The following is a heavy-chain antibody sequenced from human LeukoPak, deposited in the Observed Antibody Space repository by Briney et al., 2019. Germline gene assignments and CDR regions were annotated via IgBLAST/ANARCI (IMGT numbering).Heavy chain of an antibody. CDR1: GFAFDDYA. V-gene: IGHV3-9*01. Sequence: LSGGSLRLSCTASGFAFDDYAMHWVRQAPGKGLEWVSGISWSSGSLGYADSVKGRFIISRDNAKNCLYLQMNSLRAEDTAVYYCARALNGFDIWGPGTLVTVSS. CDR3: ARALNGFDI. J-gene: IGHJ3*02. CDR2: ISWSSGSL.